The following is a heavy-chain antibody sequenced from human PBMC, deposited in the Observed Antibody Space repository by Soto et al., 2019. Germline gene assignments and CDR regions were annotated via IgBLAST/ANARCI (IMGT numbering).Heavy chain of an antibody. J-gene: IGHJ4*02. CDR3: TRGGGYSGYDPFDY. Sequence: EVQLVESGGDLVQPGGSLRLSCAASGFSFSIFWMHWVRQAPGKGLVWVSSINGGGSSADYADSVKGRFTFSRDNAKNTVYLQMNSLRAEDTAVYYCTRGGGYSGYDPFDYRGQGTLVTVSS. CDR2: INGGGSSA. CDR1: GFSFSIFW. V-gene: IGHV3-74*01. D-gene: IGHD5-12*01.